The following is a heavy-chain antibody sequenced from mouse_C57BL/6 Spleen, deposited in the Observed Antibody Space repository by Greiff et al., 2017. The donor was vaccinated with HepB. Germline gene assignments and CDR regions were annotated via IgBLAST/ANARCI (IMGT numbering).Heavy chain of an antibody. V-gene: IGHV5-17*01. CDR3: ARTYDYGSSLYAMDY. CDR1: GFTFSDYG. CDR2: ISSGSSTI. D-gene: IGHD1-1*01. J-gene: IGHJ4*01. Sequence: EVMLVESGGGLVKPGGSLKLSCAASGFTFSDYGMHWVRQAPGKGLEWVAYISSGSSTIYYADTVKGRFTISRDNAKNTLFLQMTSLRSEDTAMYYCARTYDYGSSLYAMDYWGQGTSVTVSS.